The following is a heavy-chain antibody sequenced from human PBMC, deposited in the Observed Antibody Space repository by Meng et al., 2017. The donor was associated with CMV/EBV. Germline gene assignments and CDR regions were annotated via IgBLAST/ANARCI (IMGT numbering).Heavy chain of an antibody. CDR3: VRSSGWSLFDY. CDR1: GFTFSDYY. D-gene: IGHD6-19*01. CDR2: VNSNNDAT. J-gene: IGHJ4*02. Sequence: QVRRVQFGAGMKNPGASVKVSCTTSGFTFSDYYIHWVRQAPGQGLEWMGWVNSNNDATNYARKFQGRVSMTRDTSISTAHMELSRLMSDDTAVYYCVRSSGWSLFDYWGQGTLVTVSS. V-gene: IGHV1-2*02.